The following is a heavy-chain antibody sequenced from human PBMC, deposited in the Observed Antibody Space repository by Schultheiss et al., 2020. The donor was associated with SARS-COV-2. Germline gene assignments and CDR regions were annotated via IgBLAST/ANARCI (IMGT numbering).Heavy chain of an antibody. V-gene: IGHV3-66*01. CDR2: IYSGGST. CDR1: GFTVSSNY. CDR3: ARSLRGYSDYYYYYMDV. D-gene: IGHD5-12*01. J-gene: IGHJ6*03. Sequence: GGSLRLSCAASGFTVSSNYMSWVRQAPGKGLEWVSVIYSGGSTYYADSVKGRFTISRYNSKNTLYLQMNSLRAEDTAVYYCARSLRGYSDYYYYYMDVWGKGTTVTVSS.